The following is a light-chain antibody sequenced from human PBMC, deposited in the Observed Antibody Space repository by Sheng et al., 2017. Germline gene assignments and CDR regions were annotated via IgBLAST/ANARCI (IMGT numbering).Light chain of an antibody. CDR3: QQYGSSLWT. Sequence: EIVMTQSPGTLSLSPGERATLSCRASQSVYSNLAWYQQKPGQAPRLLIYGASSRATGIPDRFSGSGSGTDFTLTISRLEPEDFAVYYCQQYGSSLWTFGQGTKVEIK. J-gene: IGKJ1*01. CDR2: GAS. CDR1: QSVYSN. V-gene: IGKV3-20*01.